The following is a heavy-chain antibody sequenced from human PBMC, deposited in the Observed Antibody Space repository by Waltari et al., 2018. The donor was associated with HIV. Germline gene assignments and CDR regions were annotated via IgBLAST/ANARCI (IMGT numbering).Heavy chain of an antibody. CDR2: ISYDGSNK. V-gene: IGHV3-30-3*01. CDR3: AREREGGYFDY. Sequence: QVQLVESGGGVVQPGRSLRLSCAASGFTFRSSAMHWVRQAPGKGLEWVAVISYDGSNKYYADSVKGRFTIYRDNSKNTLYLQMNSLRAEDTAVYYCAREREGGYFDYWGQGTLVTVSS. D-gene: IGHD3-16*01. J-gene: IGHJ4*02. CDR1: GFTFRSSA.